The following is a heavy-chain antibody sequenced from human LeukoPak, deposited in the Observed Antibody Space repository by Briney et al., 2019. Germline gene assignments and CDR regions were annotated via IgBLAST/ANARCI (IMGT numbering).Heavy chain of an antibody. J-gene: IGHJ4*02. CDR3: ASEARLQLREVDY. V-gene: IGHV4-39*01. CDR2: IYYSGST. Sequence: SETLSLTCTVSGGSISSSSYYWGWIRQPPGKGLEWIGSIYYSGSTYYNPSLKSRVTISVDTSKNQFSLKLSSVTAADTAVYYCASEARLQLREVDYWGQGTLVAVSS. D-gene: IGHD1-1*01. CDR1: GGSISSSSYY.